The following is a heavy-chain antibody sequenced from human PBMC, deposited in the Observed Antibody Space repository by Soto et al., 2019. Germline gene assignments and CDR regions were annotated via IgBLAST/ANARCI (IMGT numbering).Heavy chain of an antibody. CDR1: GFTFSNYA. Sequence: HPGGSLRLSCSASGFTFSNYAMHWVRQAPGKGLEYVSAINNNGGSTYYADSVKGRFTISRDNSKNTLYLQMTSLRTEDTAVYYCVKDRYSGYDSWFWFDPWGQGTLVTVSS. V-gene: IGHV3-64D*08. CDR3: VKDRYSGYDSWFWFDP. D-gene: IGHD5-12*01. J-gene: IGHJ5*02. CDR2: INNNGGST.